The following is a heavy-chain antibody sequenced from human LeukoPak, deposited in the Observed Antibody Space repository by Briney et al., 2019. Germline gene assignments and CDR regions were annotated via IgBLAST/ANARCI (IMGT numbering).Heavy chain of an antibody. J-gene: IGHJ4*02. CDR2: IFYTGST. CDR3: ARRVAADGFFDY. D-gene: IGHD6-13*01. Sequence: SETLSLTCTVSGGSISSSSYYWGWIRQPPGKGLEWTGSIFYTGSTYYNPSLKSRITISVDTSKNQFSLKLSSVTAADTAVYYCARRVAADGFFDYWGQGTLVTVSS. V-gene: IGHV4-39*01. CDR1: GGSISSSSYY.